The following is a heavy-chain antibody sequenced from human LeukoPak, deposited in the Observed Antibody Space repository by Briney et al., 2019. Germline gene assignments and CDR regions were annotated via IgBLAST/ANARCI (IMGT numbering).Heavy chain of an antibody. V-gene: IGHV3-30*04. J-gene: IGHJ6*04. Sequence: GGSLRLSCAASGFTFSSYAMHWVRQAPGKGLEWVAVISYDGSNKYYADSVKGRFTISKDNSKNTLYLQMNSLRAEDTAVYYCAELGITMIGGVWGKGTTVTISS. CDR3: AELGITMIGGV. CDR1: GFTFSSYA. D-gene: IGHD3-10*02. CDR2: ISYDGSNK.